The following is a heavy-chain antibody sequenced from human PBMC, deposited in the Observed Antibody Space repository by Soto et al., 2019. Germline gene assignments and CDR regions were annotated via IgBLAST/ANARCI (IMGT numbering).Heavy chain of an antibody. J-gene: IGHJ4*02. CDR2: IYYSGST. V-gene: IGHV4-31*03. CDR3: AGGYSSGYYHFDY. D-gene: IGHD3-22*01. Sequence: PSETLSLTCTVSGGSISSGGYYWSWIRQHPGKGLEWIGYIYYSGSTYYNPSLKSRVTISVDTSKNQFSLKLSSVTAADTAVYYCAGGYSSGYYHFDYWGQGTLVTVSS. CDR1: GGSISSGGYY.